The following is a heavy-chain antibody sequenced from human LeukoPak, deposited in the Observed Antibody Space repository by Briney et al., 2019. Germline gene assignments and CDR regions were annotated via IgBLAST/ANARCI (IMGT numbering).Heavy chain of an antibody. CDR1: GGTFSSYA. CDR2: IIPIFGTA. CDR3: ARFREYCSSTSCNDY. V-gene: IGHV1-69*13. J-gene: IGHJ4*02. D-gene: IGHD2-2*01. Sequence: ASVKVSCKASGGTFSSYAISWVRQAPGQGLEWMGGIIPIFGTANYAQKFQGRVTITADESTSTAYMELSSLRSEDTAVYYCARFREYCSSTSCNDYWGQGTLVTVSS.